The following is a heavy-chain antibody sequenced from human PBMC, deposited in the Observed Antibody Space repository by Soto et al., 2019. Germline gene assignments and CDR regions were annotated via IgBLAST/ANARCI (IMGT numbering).Heavy chain of an antibody. Sequence: PVGSLRLSCAASGFTFSSYGMHWVRLAPGKGLEWVAVISYDGSNKYYADSVKGRFTISRDNSKNTLYLQMNSLRAEDTAVYYCAKSAESGYFDYWGQGTLVTVSS. D-gene: IGHD3-22*01. CDR1: GFTFSSYG. CDR3: AKSAESGYFDY. J-gene: IGHJ4*02. V-gene: IGHV3-30*18. CDR2: ISYDGSNK.